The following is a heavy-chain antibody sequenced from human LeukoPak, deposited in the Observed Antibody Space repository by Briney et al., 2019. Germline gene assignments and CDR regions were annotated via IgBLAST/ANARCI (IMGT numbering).Heavy chain of an antibody. V-gene: IGHV4-34*01. CDR1: GGSFSGYY. Sequence: SETLSLTCAVSGGSFSGYYWTWIRQSPGKGLEWIGEINHAGTVNYNPSLKSRVTISVDTPKNQFSLKLSSVTAADTAVYYCARRAGYSSGWYRPYYYMDVWGKGTTVTVSS. CDR2: INHAGTV. D-gene: IGHD6-19*01. J-gene: IGHJ6*03. CDR3: ARRAGYSSGWYRPYYYMDV.